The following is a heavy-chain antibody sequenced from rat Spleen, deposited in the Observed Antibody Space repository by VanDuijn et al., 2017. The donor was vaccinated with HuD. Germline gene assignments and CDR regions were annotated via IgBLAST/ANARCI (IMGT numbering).Heavy chain of an antibody. V-gene: IGHV2S30*01. J-gene: IGHJ2*01. CDR3: ARAGYNFDD. CDR1: GFSLTGNN. CDR2: MRYDGDT. Sequence: QVQLKESGPGLVQPSQTLSLTCTVSGFSLTGNNVHWVRQPPGKGLEWMGRMRYDGDTYYNSALKSRLSISRDTSKSQVFLKMNSLQTEDTATYYCARAGYNFDDWGQGVMVTVSS. D-gene: IGHD1-4*01.